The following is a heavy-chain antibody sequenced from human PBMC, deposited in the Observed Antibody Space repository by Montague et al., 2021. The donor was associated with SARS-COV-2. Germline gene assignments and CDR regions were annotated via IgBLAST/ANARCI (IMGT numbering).Heavy chain of an antibody. D-gene: IGHD3-10*01. V-gene: IGHV4-34*01. Sequence: SETLSLTCAVHGGSLSGYYWSWIRQPPEKGLEWIGEINHSANTKYNPSLKSPVTISIDTSKHQFSLKMTSVTAADTATYYCASGIYPSGSYYNRYYYGLNIWGPGTTVIVSS. CDR1: GGSLSGYY. J-gene: IGHJ6*02. CDR3: ASGIYPSGSYYNRYYYGLNI. CDR2: INHSANT.